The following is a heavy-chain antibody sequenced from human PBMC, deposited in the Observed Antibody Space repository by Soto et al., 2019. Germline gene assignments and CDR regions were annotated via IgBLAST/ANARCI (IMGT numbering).Heavy chain of an antibody. Sequence: EVQLLESGGGLVQPGGSLRLSCAASGFTFSSYAMSWVRQAPGKGLEWVSAISGSGGSTYYADSVKGRFTISRDNPKNTLYLQMNSPGAEDTAVYYCADSSTPFDYWGQGTLVTVSS. CDR3: ADSSTPFDY. CDR1: GFTFSSYA. V-gene: IGHV3-23*01. CDR2: ISGSGGST. J-gene: IGHJ4*02. D-gene: IGHD6-13*01.